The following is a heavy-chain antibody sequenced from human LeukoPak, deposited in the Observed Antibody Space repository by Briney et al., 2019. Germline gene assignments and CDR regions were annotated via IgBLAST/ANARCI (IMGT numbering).Heavy chain of an antibody. D-gene: IGHD1-26*01. Sequence: GGSLRLSCAASGFTFSSYAMHWVRQAPGKGLEWVAVISYDGSNKYYADSVKSRFTISRDNSKNTLYLQMNSLRAEDTAVYYCAREVEGATRYFDYWGQGTLVTVSS. CDR1: GFTFSSYA. CDR2: ISYDGSNK. J-gene: IGHJ4*02. CDR3: AREVEGATRYFDY. V-gene: IGHV3-30-3*01.